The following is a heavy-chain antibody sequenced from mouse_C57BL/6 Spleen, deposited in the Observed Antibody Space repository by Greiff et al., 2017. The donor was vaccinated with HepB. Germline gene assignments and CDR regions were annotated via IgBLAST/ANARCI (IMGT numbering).Heavy chain of an antibody. CDR1: GFTFSDFY. J-gene: IGHJ2*01. V-gene: IGHV7-1*01. CDR2: SRNKANDYTT. CDR3: ARDAGGLDY. Sequence: EVKLVESGGGLVQSGRSLRLSCATSGFTFSDFYMEWVRQAPGKGLEWIAASRNKANDYTTEYSASVKGRFIVSRDTSQSILYLQMNALRAEDTAICYCARDAGGLDYWGQGTTLTVSS.